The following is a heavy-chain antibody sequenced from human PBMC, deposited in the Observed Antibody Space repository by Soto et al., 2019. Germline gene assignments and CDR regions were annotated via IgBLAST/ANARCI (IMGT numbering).Heavy chain of an antibody. V-gene: IGHV3-23*01. J-gene: IGHJ5*02. CDR3: AKDPLRFWTIRGVIPYNWFDP. CDR1: GFTFSSYA. Sequence: EVQLLESGGGLVQPGGSLRLSCAASGFTFSSYAMSWVRQAPGKGLEWVSAISGSGGSTYYADSVKGRFTISRDNSKNTLYLQMNSLRAEDTAVYYCAKDPLRFWTIRGVIPYNWFDPWGQGTLVTVSS. CDR2: ISGSGGST. D-gene: IGHD3-10*01.